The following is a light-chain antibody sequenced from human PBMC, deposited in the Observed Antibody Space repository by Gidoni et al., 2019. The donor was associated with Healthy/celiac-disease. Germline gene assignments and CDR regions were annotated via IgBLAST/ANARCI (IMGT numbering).Light chain of an antibody. V-gene: IGKV1-5*01. J-gene: IGKJ2*01. CDR2: DAS. CDR1: QSISSW. Sequence: GDRVTITCRASQSISSWLAWYQQKPGEAPKLLSYDASSLESGVPSRFSGSGSGTEFTLTISSLQPDDFATYYCQQYNSYPYTFGQGTKLEIK. CDR3: QQYNSYPYT.